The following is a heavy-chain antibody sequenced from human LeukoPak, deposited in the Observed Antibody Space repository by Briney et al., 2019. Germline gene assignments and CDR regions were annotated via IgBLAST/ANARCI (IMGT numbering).Heavy chain of an antibody. CDR3: ARDLHHFLSGSSFDP. V-gene: IGHV4-38-2*02. CDR2: IYHSGST. CDR1: GYSISSDYY. J-gene: IGHJ5*02. Sequence: SETLSLTCTVSGYSISSDYYWGWIRQPPGRGLEWIGTIYHSGSTYYNPALKSRVTISVDTSRNQFSLKLSSVTAADTAVYYCARDLHHFLSGSSFDPWGQGTLVAVSS. D-gene: IGHD3-3*02.